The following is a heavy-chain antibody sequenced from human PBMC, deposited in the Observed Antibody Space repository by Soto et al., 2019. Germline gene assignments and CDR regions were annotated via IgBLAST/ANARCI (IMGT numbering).Heavy chain of an antibody. D-gene: IGHD3-10*01. CDR3: ARVGTMVRGVAYYYYYYGMDV. Sequence: ASVKVSCKASGYAFTWFNIHWVRQAPGQRLEWMGWINAYNGNTNYAQKLQGRVTMTTDTSTSTAYMELRSLRSDDTAVYYCARVGTMVRGVAYYYYYYGMDVWGQGTTVTVSS. V-gene: IGHV1-18*01. CDR2: INAYNGNT. J-gene: IGHJ6*02. CDR1: GYAFTWFN.